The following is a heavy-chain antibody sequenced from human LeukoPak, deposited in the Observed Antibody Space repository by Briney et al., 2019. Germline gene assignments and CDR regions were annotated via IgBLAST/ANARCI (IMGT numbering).Heavy chain of an antibody. D-gene: IGHD3-16*02. CDR2: INPNSGGT. Sequence: ASVKVSCKASGYTFTGYYMHWVRQAPGQGLEWMGWINPNSGGTNYAQKFQGRVTMTRDTSISTAYMELSRLRSDDTAVHYCARDPNDYVWGSYPDYWGQGTLVTVSS. CDR3: ARDPNDYVWGSYPDY. CDR1: GYTFTGYY. J-gene: IGHJ4*02. V-gene: IGHV1-2*02.